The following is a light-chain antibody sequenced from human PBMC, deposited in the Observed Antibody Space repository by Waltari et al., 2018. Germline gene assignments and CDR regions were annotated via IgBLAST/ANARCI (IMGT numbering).Light chain of an antibody. Sequence: EIVLTQSPAPLSLSPGESATLSCRASQNVDRELAWYQHKPGQPPRLVIYDVSDRATGIPARFSGGGSGTDFTLSISRLEPEDLAVYYCLQRYSWPRTFGQGTKLE. CDR1: QNVDRE. CDR2: DVS. CDR3: LQRYSWPRT. J-gene: IGKJ2*01. V-gene: IGKV3-11*01.